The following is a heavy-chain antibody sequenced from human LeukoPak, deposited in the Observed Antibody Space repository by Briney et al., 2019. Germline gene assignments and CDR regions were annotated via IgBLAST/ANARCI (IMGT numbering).Heavy chain of an antibody. Sequence: SETLSLTCTVSGGSISSGGYYWSWIRQPPGKGLEWIGYIYYSGSTYYNPSLKSRVTISVDTSKNQFSLKLSSVTAADTAVYYCARGALVSFWFDPWGQGTLVTVSS. D-gene: IGHD6-6*01. CDR1: GGSISSGGYY. J-gene: IGHJ5*02. CDR2: IYYSGST. CDR3: ARGALVSFWFDP. V-gene: IGHV4-31*03.